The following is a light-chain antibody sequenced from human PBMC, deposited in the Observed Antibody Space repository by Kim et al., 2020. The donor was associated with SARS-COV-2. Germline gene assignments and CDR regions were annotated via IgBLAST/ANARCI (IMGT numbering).Light chain of an antibody. CDR2: YDS. J-gene: IGLJ3*02. CDR1: NIGSKS. CDR3: QVWDSSSDHRGV. Sequence: PGKTARSTCGGNNIGSKSVHWYQQKPGQAPVLVIYYDSDRPSGIPERFSGSNSGNTATLTISRVEAGDEADYYCQVWDSSSDHRGVFGGGTKVTVL. V-gene: IGLV3-21*04.